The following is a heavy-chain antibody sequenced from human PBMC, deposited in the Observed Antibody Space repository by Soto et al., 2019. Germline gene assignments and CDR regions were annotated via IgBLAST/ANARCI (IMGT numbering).Heavy chain of an antibody. V-gene: IGHV3-23*01. CDR2: ITGSGANT. CDR3: EKVGFSEDA. J-gene: IGHJ5*02. Sequence: GGSLRLSCAASGFTFNYYAMNWVRQAPEKGLEWVAAITGSGANTYHADAVKGRFTISRDNSKNTLYLQMNSLRAEDTAVYYCEKVGFSEDAWGQGTLVNVSS. D-gene: IGHD3-3*01. CDR1: GFTFNYYA.